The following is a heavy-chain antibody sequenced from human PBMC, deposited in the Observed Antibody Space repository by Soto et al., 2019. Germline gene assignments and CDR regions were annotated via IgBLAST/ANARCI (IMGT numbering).Heavy chain of an antibody. CDR3: ARAPIPNWNYYGMDV. V-gene: IGHV4-31*03. Sequence: PSETLSLTCTVSCGSNSSGGYYWSWIRQHPGKGLDWIGYIYYSGSTYYNPSLKSRVTISVDTSKNQFSLKLSSVTAADTAVYYCARAPIPNWNYYGMDVWGQGTTVKVSS. J-gene: IGHJ6*02. CDR2: IYYSGST. D-gene: IGHD1-1*01. CDR1: CGSNSSGGYY.